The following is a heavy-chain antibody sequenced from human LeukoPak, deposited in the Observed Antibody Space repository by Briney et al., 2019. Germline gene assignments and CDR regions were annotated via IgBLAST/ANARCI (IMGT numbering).Heavy chain of an antibody. J-gene: IGHJ4*02. CDR1: GYTFTSYG. CDR3: ARGDDNIVVVPAAITI. CDR2: ISAYNGNT. V-gene: IGHV1-18*01. D-gene: IGHD2-2*01. Sequence: GASVKVSCKASGYTFTSYGISWVRQAPGQGLEWMGWISAYNGNTNYAQKPQGRVTMTTDTSTSTAYMELRSLRSDDTAVYYCARGDDNIVVVPAAITIWGQGTLVTVS.